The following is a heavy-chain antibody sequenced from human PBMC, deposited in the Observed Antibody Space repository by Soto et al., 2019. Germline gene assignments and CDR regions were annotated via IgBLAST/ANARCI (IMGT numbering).Heavy chain of an antibody. CDR2: IYYSGST. CDR1: GGSISSYY. J-gene: IGHJ5*02. D-gene: IGHD2-15*01. CDR3: ARRRGYCSGGSCLAWFDA. Sequence: SETVSLTCTVSGGSISSYYWSWIRQPPGKGLEWIGYIYYSGSTNYNPSLKSRVTISVDTSKNQFSLKLSSVTAADTAVYYCARRRGYCSGGSCLAWFDAWGQGTLVTVS. V-gene: IGHV4-59*08.